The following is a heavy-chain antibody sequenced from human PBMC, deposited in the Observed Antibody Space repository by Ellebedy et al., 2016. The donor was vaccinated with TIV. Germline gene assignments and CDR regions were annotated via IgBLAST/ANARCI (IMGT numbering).Heavy chain of an antibody. Sequence: GGSLRLSCAASGFSFRSYWMSWVRQAPGKGLEWVANINQDGRERYYVDSVKGRFTISRDNAKNSLYLQRNSLRAEDTAVYYCATDGSYGDFRSPAHAFEHWGQGTMVSVSS. D-gene: IGHD4-17*01. V-gene: IGHV3-7*01. CDR2: INQDGRER. J-gene: IGHJ3*01. CDR3: ATDGSYGDFRSPAHAFEH. CDR1: GFSFRSYW.